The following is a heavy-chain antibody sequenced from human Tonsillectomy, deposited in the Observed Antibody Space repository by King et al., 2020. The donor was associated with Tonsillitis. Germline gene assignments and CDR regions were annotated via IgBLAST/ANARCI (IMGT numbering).Heavy chain of an antibody. D-gene: IGHD7-27*01. CDR2: ITHDGSNK. V-gene: IGHV3-30*03. CDR3: ARGHRSAWVAVDS. J-gene: IGHJ4*02. Sequence: VQLVESGGGVVLPGKSLTLSCAASGFIFRNHGIHWVRQAPGKGLEWVAVITHDGSNKYYADSVKGRFTISRDNSKLTLSLQMSSLTTEDSGIYYCARGHRSAWVAVDSWGQGTLVPVSS. CDR1: GFIFRNHG.